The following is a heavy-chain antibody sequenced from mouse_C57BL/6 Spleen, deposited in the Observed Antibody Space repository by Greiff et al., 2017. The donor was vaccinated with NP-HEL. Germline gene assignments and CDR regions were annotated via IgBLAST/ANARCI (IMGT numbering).Heavy chain of an antibody. V-gene: IGHV3-6*01. Sequence: DVKLQESGPGLVKPSQSLSLTCSVTGYSITSGYYWNWIRQFPGNKLEWMGYISYDGSNNYNPSLKNRISITRDTSKNQFFLKLNSVTTEDTATYYCARDLRVYYDYDGPLDYWGQGTTLTVSS. CDR2: ISYDGSN. J-gene: IGHJ2*01. CDR1: GYSITSGYY. D-gene: IGHD2-4*01. CDR3: ARDLRVYYDYDGPLDY.